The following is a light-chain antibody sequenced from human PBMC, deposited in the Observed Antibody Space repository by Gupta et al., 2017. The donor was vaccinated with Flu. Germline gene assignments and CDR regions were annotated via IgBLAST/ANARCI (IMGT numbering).Light chain of an antibody. J-gene: IGKJ1*01. Sequence: EIMMTQSPATLSVSPGERANLSCRASQSVGRNLAWYQQTPGQAPRLLMFGASARATDIPARFSGSGSGTEFTLSISSLQSEDFALYYCQQYSAWPGTFGQGTKVEV. CDR1: QSVGRN. CDR3: QQYSAWPGT. V-gene: IGKV3-15*01. CDR2: GAS.